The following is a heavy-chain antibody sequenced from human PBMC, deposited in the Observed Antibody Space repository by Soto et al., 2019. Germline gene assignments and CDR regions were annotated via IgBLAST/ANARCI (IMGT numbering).Heavy chain of an antibody. CDR2: ISAYNGNT. D-gene: IGHD6-19*01. V-gene: IGHV1-18*01. CDR3: ARVLSSGWSDY. Sequence: GAPVNVCCKASCYTFTSYVISWVRQAPGQGLEWMGWISAYNGNTNYAQKLQGRVTMTTDTSTSTAYMELRSLRSDDTAVYYCARVLSSGWSDYWGQGTLVTVSS. CDR1: CYTFTSYV. J-gene: IGHJ4*02.